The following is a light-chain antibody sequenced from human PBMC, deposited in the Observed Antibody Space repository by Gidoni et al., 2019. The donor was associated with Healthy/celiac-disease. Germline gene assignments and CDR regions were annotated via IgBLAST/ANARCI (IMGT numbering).Light chain of an antibody. CDR3: QQCYSSPPS. Sequence: DIQMTQTPSSLSASAGDRVTITCRASQSISSYLTWYQQKPGKAPKLLIYAASSLQSGVPSRFSGSGSGTDFTLTISSLQSEDFATYYCQQCYSSPPSFGQGTKLEIK. CDR2: AAS. V-gene: IGKV1-39*01. J-gene: IGKJ2*01. CDR1: QSISSY.